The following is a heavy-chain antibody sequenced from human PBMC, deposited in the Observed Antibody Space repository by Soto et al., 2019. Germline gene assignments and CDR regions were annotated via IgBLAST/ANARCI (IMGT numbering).Heavy chain of an antibody. D-gene: IGHD2-8*01. V-gene: IGHV4-30-4*01. CDR2: IYYSGST. CDR1: GGSISSGDYY. CDR3: ARSGYCTNGVCYTPFDY. Sequence: QVQLQESGPGLVKPSQTLSLTCTVSGGSISSGDYYWSWIRQPPGKGLEWIGYIYYSGSTYYNPSLKSRVTIAVDTSKNQFCLKLSSVTAADTAVYYCARSGYCTNGVCYTPFDYWGQGTLVTVSS. J-gene: IGHJ4*02.